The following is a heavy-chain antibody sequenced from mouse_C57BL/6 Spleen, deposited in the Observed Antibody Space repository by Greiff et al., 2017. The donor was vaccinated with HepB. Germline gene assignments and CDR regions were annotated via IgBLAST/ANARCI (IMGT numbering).Heavy chain of an antibody. D-gene: IGHD2-2*01. Sequence: EVQLQQSVAELVRPGASVKLSCTASGFNIKNTYMHWVKQRPEQGLEWIGRIAHANGNTKYAPKFQGKATITADTASNTAYLQLSSLTSEDTALYYCARYGYDEGWFAYWGQGTLVTVSA. CDR1: GFNIKNTY. CDR2: IAHANGNT. CDR3: ARYGYDEGWFAY. J-gene: IGHJ3*01. V-gene: IGHV14-3*01.